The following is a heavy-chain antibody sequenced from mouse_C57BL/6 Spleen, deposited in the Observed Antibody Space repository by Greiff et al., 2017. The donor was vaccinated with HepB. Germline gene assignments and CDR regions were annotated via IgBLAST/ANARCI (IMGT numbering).Heavy chain of an antibody. CDR2: INPNNGGT. J-gene: IGHJ1*03. Sequence: VQLKQSGPELVKPGASVKISCKASGYTFTDYYMNWVKQSHGKSLEWIGDINPNNGGTSYNQKFKGKATLTVDKSSSTAYMELRSLTSEDSAVYYCAKRELGRGFWYFDVWGTGTTVTVSS. CDR1: GYTFTDYY. D-gene: IGHD4-1*01. V-gene: IGHV1-26*01. CDR3: AKRELGRGFWYFDV.